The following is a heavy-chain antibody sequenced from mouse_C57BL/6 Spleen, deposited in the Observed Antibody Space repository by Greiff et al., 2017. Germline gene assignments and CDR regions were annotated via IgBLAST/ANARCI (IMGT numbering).Heavy chain of an antibody. Sequence: EVQLQLSGPELVKPGASVKISCKASGYTFTDYYMNWVKQSHGKSLEWIGDINPNNGGTSYNQKFKGKATLTVDKSSSTAYMELRSLTSEDSAVYYCARWGDWVWDYWGQGTTLTVSS. CDR2: INPNNGGT. J-gene: IGHJ2*01. D-gene: IGHD4-1*01. V-gene: IGHV1-26*01. CDR3: ARWGDWVWDY. CDR1: GYTFTDYY.